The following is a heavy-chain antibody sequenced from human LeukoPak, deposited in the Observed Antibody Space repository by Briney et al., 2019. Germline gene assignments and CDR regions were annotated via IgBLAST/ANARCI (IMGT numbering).Heavy chain of an antibody. V-gene: IGHV1-18*01. J-gene: IGHJ6*03. CDR2: ISAYSGNT. Sequence: ASVKVSCKASGGTFSSYGISWVRQAPGQGLEWMGWISAYSGNTNFAQKLQDRVTMTTDTSTSTAYMELRSLRSDDTAVYYCARVYNTYYDFWSGHIYYMDVWGKGTTVTVSS. D-gene: IGHD3-3*01. CDR1: GGTFSSYG. CDR3: ARVYNTYYDFWSGHIYYMDV.